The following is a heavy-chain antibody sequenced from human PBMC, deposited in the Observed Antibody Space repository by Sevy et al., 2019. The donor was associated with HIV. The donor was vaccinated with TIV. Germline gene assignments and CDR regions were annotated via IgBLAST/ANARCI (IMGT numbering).Heavy chain of an antibody. D-gene: IGHD2-2*01. Sequence: GGSLRLSCAASGFTFDDYAMHWVRQAPGKGLEWVSGISWNSGSMGYADSVKGRFTISRDNAKNSLYLQMNSLRAEDTALYYCAKESIRVPAGFDYWGQGTLVTVSS. CDR1: GFTFDDYA. CDR2: ISWNSGSM. V-gene: IGHV3-9*01. CDR3: AKESIRVPAGFDY. J-gene: IGHJ4*02.